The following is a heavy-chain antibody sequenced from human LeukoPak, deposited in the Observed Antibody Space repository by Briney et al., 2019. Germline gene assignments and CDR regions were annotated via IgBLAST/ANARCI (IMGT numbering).Heavy chain of an antibody. CDR3: AKELYFGSGSYPDY. CDR1: GFTFSSYG. CDR2: ISHDGSDS. J-gene: IGHJ4*02. D-gene: IGHD3-10*01. V-gene: IGHV3-30*18. Sequence: PGRSLRVSCAASGFTFSSYGMHWVRQAPGKGLEWVAVISHDGSDSHYADSVKGRFTISRDNSKNTVYLQMSSLRPEDTAMYFCAKELYFGSGSYPDYWGQGTLVRVSS.